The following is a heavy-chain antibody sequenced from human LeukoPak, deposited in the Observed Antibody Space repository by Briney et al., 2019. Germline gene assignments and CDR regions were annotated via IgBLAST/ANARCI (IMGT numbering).Heavy chain of an antibody. D-gene: IGHD5-18*01. CDR3: ARVKVDTAMVNYYYYYMDV. V-gene: IGHV4-34*01. J-gene: IGHJ6*03. CDR2: INHSGST. CDR1: GGSFSGYY. Sequence: SETLSLTCAVYGGSFSGYYWSWIRQPPGKGLEWIGEINHSGSTNYNPSLKSRVTISVDTSKNQFSLKLSSVTAADTAVYYCARVKVDTAMVNYYYYYMDVWGKGTTVTISS.